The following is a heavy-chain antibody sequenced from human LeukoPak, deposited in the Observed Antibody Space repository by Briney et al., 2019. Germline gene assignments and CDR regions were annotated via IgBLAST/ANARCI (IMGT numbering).Heavy chain of an antibody. V-gene: IGHV4-59*01. J-gene: IGHJ6*03. CDR2: ISDTGTT. CDR1: GDSISRFY. D-gene: IGHD5-24*01. CDR3: ARAPGWRGYTYHYYYYMDV. Sequence: PSETLSLTCSVSGDSISRFYWGWIRQAPGKRLEWIGYISDTGTTNYNPSLQSRVTISVQTYMNQLSLRLTSATAADSAVYYCARAPGWRGYTYHYYYYMDVWGKGTTVTVSS.